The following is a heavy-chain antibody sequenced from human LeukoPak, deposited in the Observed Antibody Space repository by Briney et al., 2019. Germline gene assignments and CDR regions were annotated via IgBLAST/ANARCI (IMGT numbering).Heavy chain of an antibody. CDR2: ISAYTGYT. Sequence: GASVKVSCTASGYTFTTYGIGWVRQAPGQGLEWMGWISAYTGYTNYAQRLQGRVTMTTDTSTSTAYMELRSLRSDDTAVYYCARVADPGKDRSYSYYGMDVWGQGTTVTVSS. V-gene: IGHV1-18*01. CDR3: ARVADPGKDRSYSYYGMDV. D-gene: IGHD6-25*01. CDR1: GYTFTTYG. J-gene: IGHJ6*02.